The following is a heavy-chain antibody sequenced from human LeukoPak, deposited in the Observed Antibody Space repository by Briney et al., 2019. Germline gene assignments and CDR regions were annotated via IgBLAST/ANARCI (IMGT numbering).Heavy chain of an antibody. CDR1: GYTFTSYG. CDR3: ARASHGPGVYFDY. Sequence: ASVKVSCKASGYTFTSYGISWVRQAPGQGLEWMGWISAYNGNTNYAQKLQGRVTITADESTSTAYMELSSLRSEDTAVYYCARASHGPGVYFDYWGQGTLVTVSS. V-gene: IGHV1-18*01. J-gene: IGHJ4*02. D-gene: IGHD2-8*01. CDR2: ISAYNGNT.